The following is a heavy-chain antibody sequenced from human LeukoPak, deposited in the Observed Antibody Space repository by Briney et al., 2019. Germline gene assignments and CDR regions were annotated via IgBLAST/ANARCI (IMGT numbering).Heavy chain of an antibody. D-gene: IGHD2-2*01. CDR1: GFTFSDYA. V-gene: IGHV3-21*01. CDR2: ISSGGSYI. J-gene: IGHJ4*02. CDR3: ARGPALYCTSSSCLDGVD. Sequence: GGSLRLSCAASGFTFSDYAMNWVRQAPGKGLEWVSSISSGGSYISYADSVKGRFTVSRDNAKASFFLQMPSLRDEDTAVYYCARGPALYCTSSSCLDGVDWGRGTLVSVSS.